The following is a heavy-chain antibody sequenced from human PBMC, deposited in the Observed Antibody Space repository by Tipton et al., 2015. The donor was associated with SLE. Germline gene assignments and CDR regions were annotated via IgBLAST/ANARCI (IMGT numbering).Heavy chain of an antibody. CDR1: GYTLTSYY. D-gene: IGHD3-3*01. V-gene: IGHV1-46*01. CDR2: INPSGGST. Sequence: QVQLVQSGAEVKKPGASVKVSCKASGYTLTSYYMHWVRQAPGQGLEWMGVINPSGGSTTFAQKFQGRVTMARDTSTSTVYMELSSLRSDDTAVYYCARGFWSGYRPFDYWGHGTLVTVSS. CDR3: ARGFWSGYRPFDY. J-gene: IGHJ4*01.